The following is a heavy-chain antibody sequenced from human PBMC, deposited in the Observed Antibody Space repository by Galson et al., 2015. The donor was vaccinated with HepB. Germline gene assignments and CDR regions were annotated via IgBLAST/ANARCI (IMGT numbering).Heavy chain of an antibody. V-gene: IGHV1-46*03. CDR2: INPSGGST. CDR1: GYTFTSYY. D-gene: IGHD6-13*01. Sequence: SVKVSCKASGYTFTSYYMHWVRQAPGQGLEWMGIINPSGGSTSYAQKFQGRVTMTRDTSTSTVYMELSSLRSEDTAVYYCARDMPPGIAAAVLDYWGQGTLVTVSS. J-gene: IGHJ4*02. CDR3: ARDMPPGIAAAVLDY.